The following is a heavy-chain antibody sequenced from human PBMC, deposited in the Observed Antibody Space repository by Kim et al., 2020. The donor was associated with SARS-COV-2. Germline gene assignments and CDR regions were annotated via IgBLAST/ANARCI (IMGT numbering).Heavy chain of an antibody. V-gene: IGHV3-30*18. J-gene: IGHJ6*01. D-gene: IGHD6-13*01. Sequence: GGSLRLSCAASGFTFSSYGMHWVRQAPGKGLEWVAVISYDGSNKYYADSVKGRFTISRDNSKNTLYLQMNSLRAEDTAVYYCAKDGPYSSSWYRLYYYY. CDR3: AKDGPYSSSWYRLYYYY. CDR1: GFTFSSYG. CDR2: ISYDGSNK.